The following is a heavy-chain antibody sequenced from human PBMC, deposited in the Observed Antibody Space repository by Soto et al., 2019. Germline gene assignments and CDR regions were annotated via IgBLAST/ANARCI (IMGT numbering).Heavy chain of an antibody. V-gene: IGHV4-59*01. CDR2: IYYSGST. D-gene: IGHD6-19*01. CDR3: ARIDVGYSSGWPTWSFDY. Sequence: SETLSLTCTVSGGSISSYYWSWIRQPPGKGLEWIGYIYYSGSTNYNPSLKSRVTISVDTSKNQFSLKLSSVTAADTAVYYCARIDVGYSSGWPTWSFDYWGQGTLVTVSS. J-gene: IGHJ4*02. CDR1: GGSISSYY.